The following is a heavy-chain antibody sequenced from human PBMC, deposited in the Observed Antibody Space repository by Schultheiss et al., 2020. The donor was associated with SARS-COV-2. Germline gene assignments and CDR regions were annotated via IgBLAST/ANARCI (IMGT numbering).Heavy chain of an antibody. V-gene: IGHV4-39*07. J-gene: IGHJ1*01. CDR3: ARDSYSGSYGTH. Sequence: SETLSLTCTVSGGSISSSSYYWGWIRQPPGKGLEWIGSIYYSGSTYYNPSLKSRVTMSVDTSKNQFSLKLSSVTAADTAVYYCARDSYSGSYGTHWGQGTLVTVSS. D-gene: IGHD1-26*01. CDR2: IYYSGST. CDR1: GGSISSSSYY.